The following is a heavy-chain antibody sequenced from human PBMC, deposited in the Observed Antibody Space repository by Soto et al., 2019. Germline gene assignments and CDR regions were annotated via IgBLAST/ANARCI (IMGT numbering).Heavy chain of an antibody. CDR1: GGTFSGYA. CDR3: ARGNSHVLLWFGEISRPPYCYYYYGMDV. D-gene: IGHD3-10*01. V-gene: IGHV1-69*13. J-gene: IGHJ6*02. CDR2: IIPIFGTA. Sequence: GASVKVSCKASGGTFSGYAISWVRQAPGQGLEWMGGIIPIFGTANYALKFQGRVTITADESTSTAYMELSSLRSEDTAVYYCARGNSHVLLWFGEISRPPYCYYYYGMDVWGQGTTVTVSS.